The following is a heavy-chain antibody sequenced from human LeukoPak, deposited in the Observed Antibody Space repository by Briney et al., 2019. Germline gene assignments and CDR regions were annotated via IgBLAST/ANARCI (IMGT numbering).Heavy chain of an antibody. V-gene: IGHV4-34*01. CDR1: GGSFSGYY. CDR3: AREPLDGYNDY. Sequence: SETLSLTCAVYGGSFSGYYWSWIRQPPGKGLEWIGEINHSGSANYNSSLKSRVTISVDTSKNQFSLKLSSVTAADTAVYYCAREPLDGYNDYWGQGTLVPVSS. CDR2: INHSGSA. D-gene: IGHD5-24*01. J-gene: IGHJ4*02.